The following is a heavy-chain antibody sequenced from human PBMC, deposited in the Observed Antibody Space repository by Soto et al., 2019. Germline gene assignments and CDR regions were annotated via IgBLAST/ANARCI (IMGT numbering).Heavy chain of an antibody. CDR3: ARDIQLWLLSGAFDI. V-gene: IGHV1-18*01. CDR2: ISAYNGNT. D-gene: IGHD5-18*01. CDR1: GYTFTSYG. Sequence: ASVKVSCKASGYTFTSYGISWVRQAPGQGLEWMGWISAYNGNTNHAQKLQGRVTMTTDTSTSTAYMELRSLRSDDTAVYYCARDIQLWLLSGAFDIWGQRTMVTVSS. J-gene: IGHJ3*02.